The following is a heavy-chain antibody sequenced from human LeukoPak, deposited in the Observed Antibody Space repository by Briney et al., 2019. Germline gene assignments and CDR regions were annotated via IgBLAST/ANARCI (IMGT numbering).Heavy chain of an antibody. V-gene: IGHV3-30*18. CDR1: GFTFSSYG. J-gene: IGHJ4*02. CDR2: ISYDGSNK. Sequence: PGGSLRLSCAASGFTFSSYGMHWVRQAPGKGLEWVAVISYDGSNKYYADSVKGRFTISRDNSKNTLYLHMNSLRAEDTAVCYCAKDPSWIQLWSHYYFDYWGQGTLVTVSS. CDR3: AKDPSWIQLWSHYYFDY. D-gene: IGHD5-18*01.